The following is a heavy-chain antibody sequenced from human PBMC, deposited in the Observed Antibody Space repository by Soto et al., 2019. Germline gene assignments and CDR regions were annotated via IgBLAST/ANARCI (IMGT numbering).Heavy chain of an antibody. CDR2: IYSGGST. CDR1: GFTVSSNY. CDR3: AREPGGMDV. J-gene: IGHJ6*02. V-gene: IGHV3-66*01. Sequence: GGSLRLSCAASGFTVSSNYMSWVRQAPGKGREWVSVIYSGGSTYYADSVKGRFAISGHNSKNTLYLQMNSLRAEDTAVYYCAREPGGMDVWGQGTTVTVSS.